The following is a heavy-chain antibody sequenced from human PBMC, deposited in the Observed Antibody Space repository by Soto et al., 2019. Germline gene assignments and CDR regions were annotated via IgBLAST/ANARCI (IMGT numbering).Heavy chain of an antibody. D-gene: IGHD3-22*01. J-gene: IGHJ6*02. CDR2: ISAYNGNT. Sequence: QVQLVQSGAEVKKPGASVKVSCKASGYTFTSYVISWVRQAPGQGREWMGWISAYNGNTNYAQKLQGRVTMTTDTSTSTAYMELRSLRSDDTAVYYCTRWPYSYDGRGYRDYYYYYGRYVWGQGTTVTVSS. CDR3: TRWPYSYDGRGYRDYYYYYGRYV. V-gene: IGHV1-18*01. CDR1: GYTFTSYV.